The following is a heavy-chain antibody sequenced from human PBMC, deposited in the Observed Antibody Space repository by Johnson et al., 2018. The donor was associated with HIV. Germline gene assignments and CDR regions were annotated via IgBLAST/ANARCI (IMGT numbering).Heavy chain of an antibody. J-gene: IGHJ3*01. CDR3: ASPQAGDYPQDDAFDF. CDR1: GFTFSNAW. CDR2: IKSKTDGGTT. D-gene: IGHD4-17*01. V-gene: IGHV3-15*05. Sequence: VQLVESGGGLVKPGGSLRLSCAASGFTFSNAWMSWVRQAPGKGLEWVGRIKSKTDGGTTDYAAPVQGRFTISRDDSKNTLYLQMNSLRAEDTAVYYCASPQAGDYPQDDAFDFWGQGTMVTVSS.